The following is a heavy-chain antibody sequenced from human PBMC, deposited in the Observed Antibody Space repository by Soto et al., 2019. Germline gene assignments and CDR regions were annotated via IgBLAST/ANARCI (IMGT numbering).Heavy chain of an antibody. CDR1: GGSLSSSSYY. V-gene: IGHV4-39*01. Sequence: SETLSLTCTVSGGSLSSSSYYWFWIRHPPGKGLEWIGNIYYSGSTYYNPSLKSRVTISVDTSKNQFSLRLSSVTAADTAVYYCANLDYGDFGIDYWGQGTLVTVSS. CDR3: ANLDYGDFGIDY. J-gene: IGHJ4*02. CDR2: IYYSGST. D-gene: IGHD4-17*01.